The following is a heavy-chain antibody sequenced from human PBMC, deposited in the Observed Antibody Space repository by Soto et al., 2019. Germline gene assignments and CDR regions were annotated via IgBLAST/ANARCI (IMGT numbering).Heavy chain of an antibody. V-gene: IGHV4-59*08. J-gene: IGHJ5*02. CDR3: ARHDGSSWCRDYNWFDP. CDR1: GGSLSSYY. CDR2: IYYSGST. Sequence: SETLSLTCTVSGGSLSSYYWSCIRQPPGKGLEWIGYIYYSGSTNYNPSLKSRVTISVDTSKNQFSLKLSSVTAADTAVYYCARHDGSSWCRDYNWFDPWGQGTLVT. D-gene: IGHD6-13*01.